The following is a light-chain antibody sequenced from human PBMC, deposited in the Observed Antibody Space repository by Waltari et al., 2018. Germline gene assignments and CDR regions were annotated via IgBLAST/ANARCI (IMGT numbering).Light chain of an antibody. J-gene: IGLJ1*01. V-gene: IGLV2-14*01. CDR2: EVS. Sequence: QSALTQPASVPGSTGQSITISCTGTDSDVGAYNFFSWYRQHPGKAPHLIIYEVSERPPGISDRFSGSKSDNTASLTISGLQADDEAVYYCSSYTTSNAPGVFGTGTKVTVL. CDR3: SSYTTSNAPGV. CDR1: DSDVGAYNF.